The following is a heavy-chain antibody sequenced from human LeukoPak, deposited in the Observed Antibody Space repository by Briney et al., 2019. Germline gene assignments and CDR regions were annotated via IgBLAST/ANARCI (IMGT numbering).Heavy chain of an antibody. V-gene: IGHV4-34*01. CDR3: ARDIVDYGLLGWFDP. J-gene: IGHJ5*02. D-gene: IGHD3-16*01. CDR2: INHSGST. Sequence: SETLSLTCAVYGGSFSGYYWSWIRQPPGKGLEWIGEINHSGSTNYNPSLKSRVTMSVDTSKNQFSLKLSSVTAADTAVYYCARDIVDYGLLGWFDPWGQGTLVTVSS. CDR1: GGSFSGYY.